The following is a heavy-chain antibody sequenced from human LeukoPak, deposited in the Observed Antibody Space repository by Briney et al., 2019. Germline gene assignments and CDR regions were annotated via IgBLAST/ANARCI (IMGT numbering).Heavy chain of an antibody. CDR2: ISSSSSYI. J-gene: IGHJ4*02. CDR3: ARVFRSRAAAGTGLDY. V-gene: IGHV3-21*01. Sequence: RGSLRLSCAASGFTFSSYSMNWVRQAPGKGLEWVSSISSSSSYIYYADSVKGRFTISRDNAKNSLYLQMNSLRAEDTAVYYCARVFRSRAAAGTGLDYWGQGTLVTVSS. CDR1: GFTFSSYS. D-gene: IGHD6-13*01.